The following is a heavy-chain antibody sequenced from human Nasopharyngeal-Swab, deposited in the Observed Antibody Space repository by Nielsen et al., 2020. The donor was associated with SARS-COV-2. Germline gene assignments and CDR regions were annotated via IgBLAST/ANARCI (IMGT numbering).Heavy chain of an antibody. D-gene: IGHD3-22*01. CDR2: INPNSGGT. CDR3: ARGDYYDRSRLGY. J-gene: IGHJ4*02. V-gene: IGHV1-2*02. Sequence: ASVKVSCKASGYTFTDYYMHWVRRAPGQGLEWMGWINPNSGGTNYAQKFQGRVTMTRDTSISTAYMELSRLRSDDTAVYYCARGDYYDRSRLGYWGQGTLVTVSS. CDR1: GYTFTDYY.